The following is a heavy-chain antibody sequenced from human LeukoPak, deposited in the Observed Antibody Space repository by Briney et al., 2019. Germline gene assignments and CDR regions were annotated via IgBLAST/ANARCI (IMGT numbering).Heavy chain of an antibody. CDR2: IYYSGST. CDR1: GGSISSGGYY. Sequence: PSQTLSLTCTVSGGSISSGGYYWSWIRQHPGKGQEWIGYIYYSGSTYYNPSLKSRVTISVDTSKNQFSLKLSSVTAADTAVYYCARAGRPYGDYVGDWGQGTLVTVSS. J-gene: IGHJ4*02. D-gene: IGHD4-17*01. V-gene: IGHV4-31*03. CDR3: ARAGRPYGDYVGD.